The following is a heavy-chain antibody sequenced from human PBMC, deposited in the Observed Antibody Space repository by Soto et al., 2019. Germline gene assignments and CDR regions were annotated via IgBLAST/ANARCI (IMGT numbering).Heavy chain of an antibody. CDR2: ISYSGRT. D-gene: IGHD4-17*01. V-gene: IGHV4-39*01. CDR1: GGCTITDNYY. J-gene: IGHJ4*02. Sequence: QIRSFTCTVSGGCTITDNYYSVWIRQSPRRGLELIGSISYSGRTYDNPSLQSRVTISIDASKNQFSLKLTSVTTAGTAVYYCARRRASDYGGNHHPYYFDRWGQGALVTVSS. CDR3: ARRRASDYGGNHHPYYFDR.